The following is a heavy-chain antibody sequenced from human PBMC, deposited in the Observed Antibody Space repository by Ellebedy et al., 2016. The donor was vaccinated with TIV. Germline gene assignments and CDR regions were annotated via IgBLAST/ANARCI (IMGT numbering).Heavy chain of an antibody. CDR1: GFTFSDYA. J-gene: IGHJ4*02. D-gene: IGHD1-26*01. CDR2: IFKDGGTT. CDR3: AKLAGTHLWDFDY. V-gene: IGHV3-23*01. Sequence: GESLKISCAASGFTFSDYAMTWVRQAPGKGLEWVSTIFKDGGTTYYADSVKGRFTISRDNSKDTLSLQMNSLRAEDTAVYYCAKLAGTHLWDFDYWGQGTLVTVSS.